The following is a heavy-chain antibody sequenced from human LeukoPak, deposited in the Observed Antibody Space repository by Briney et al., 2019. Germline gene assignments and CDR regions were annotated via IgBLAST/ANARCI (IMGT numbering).Heavy chain of an antibody. Sequence: SETLSLTCTVSGGSITSYSWSWIRQPPGKGLVWIGYINYGGSTNYNPSLKSRVTISVDTSKNQFSLKLSSVTAADTAVYYCARQPAADPHTRYFFDYWGLGTLVSVSS. CDR1: GGSITSYS. CDR2: INYGGST. V-gene: IGHV4-59*08. J-gene: IGHJ4*02. D-gene: IGHD6-25*01. CDR3: ARQPAADPHTRYFFDY.